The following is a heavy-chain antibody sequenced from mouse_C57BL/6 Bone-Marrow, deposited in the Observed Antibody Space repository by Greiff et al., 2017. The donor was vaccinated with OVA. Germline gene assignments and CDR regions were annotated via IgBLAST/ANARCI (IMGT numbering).Heavy chain of an antibody. CDR3: ARRGYYGSSYAMDY. CDR1: GFTFSSYT. J-gene: IGHJ4*01. D-gene: IGHD1-1*01. V-gene: IGHV5-9*01. CDR2: ISGGGGNT. Sequence: DVQLQESGGGLVKPGGSLKLSCAASGFTFSSYTMSWVRQTPEKRLEWVATISGGGGNTYYPESVKGRFTITRDNAKNTLYLEMSSLRSVDTALYYCARRGYYGSSYAMDYWGQGTSVTVSS.